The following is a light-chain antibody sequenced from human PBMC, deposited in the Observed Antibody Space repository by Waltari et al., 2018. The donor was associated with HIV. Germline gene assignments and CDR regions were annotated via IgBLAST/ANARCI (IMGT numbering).Light chain of an antibody. CDR3: QVWDTFSEHRV. V-gene: IGLV3-21*02. J-gene: IGLJ3*02. CDR2: HDS. Sequence: YELTQAPSVSVAPGQTARIICEGNNIGSKSVHWYQQKAGQAPTLFVHHDSDRPSEIPARFSGSNSENTATLTISGVEAGDEADYYCQVWDTFSEHRVFGGGTKLTVL. CDR1: NIGSKS.